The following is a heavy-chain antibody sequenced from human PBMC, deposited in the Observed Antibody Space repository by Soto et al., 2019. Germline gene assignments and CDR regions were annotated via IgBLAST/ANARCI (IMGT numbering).Heavy chain of an antibody. D-gene: IGHD5-18*01. CDR2: ISAYNGNT. V-gene: IGHV1-18*01. Sequence: QVQLVQSGAEVKKPGASVKVSCKASGYTFTSYGISWVRQAPGQGLEWMGWISAYNGNTNYAQKLQGSVTMTTDTSTSTAYMELRSLRSDDTAVYYCARPADSYGFSHWFDPWGQGTLVTVSS. CDR3: ARPADSYGFSHWFDP. J-gene: IGHJ5*02. CDR1: GYTFTSYG.